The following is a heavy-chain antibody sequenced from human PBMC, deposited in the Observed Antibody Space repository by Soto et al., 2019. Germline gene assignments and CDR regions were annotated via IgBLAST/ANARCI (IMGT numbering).Heavy chain of an antibody. Sequence: GESLKISCKGSGYSFTNYWITWVRQKPGKGLEWMGIIYPGDSDTRYSPSFQGQVTISADKSISTAYLQWSSLKASDTAMYYCARQGGYSYGPQPDGTDYWGQGTLVTVSS. CDR1: GYSFTNYW. CDR3: ARQGGYSYGPQPDGTDY. J-gene: IGHJ4*02. V-gene: IGHV5-51*01. D-gene: IGHD5-18*01. CDR2: IYPGDSDT.